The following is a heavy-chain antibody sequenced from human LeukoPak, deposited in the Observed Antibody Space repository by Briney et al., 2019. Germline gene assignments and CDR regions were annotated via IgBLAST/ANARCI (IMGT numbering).Heavy chain of an antibody. V-gene: IGHV3-23*01. CDR1: GLTFSSYW. J-gene: IGHJ4*02. Sequence: GGSLRLSCVASGLTFSSYWMHWVRQAPGKGLKWVSAIGGSGDNTYYADSVKGRFTISRDNFRNTLYLQMNSLRVEDTAVYYCTRPHVDGGYYYHQYWGQGTLVAVSS. CDR3: TRPHVDGGYYYHQY. CDR2: IGGSGDNT. D-gene: IGHD3-22*01.